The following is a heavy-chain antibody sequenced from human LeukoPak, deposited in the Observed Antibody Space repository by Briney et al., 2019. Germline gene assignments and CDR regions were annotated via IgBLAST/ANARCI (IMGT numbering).Heavy chain of an antibody. D-gene: IGHD6-13*01. V-gene: IGHV1-18*01. CDR3: ARAPMGAAALY. J-gene: IGHJ4*02. Sequence: ASVEVSCKASGYTFTSYGISWVRQAPGQGLEWMGWISGYSGNTNYAQKFQGRVTLTRDTSISTAYMELSSLRSDDTAFYYCARAPMGAAALYWGQGTLVTVSS. CDR2: ISGYSGNT. CDR1: GYTFTSYG.